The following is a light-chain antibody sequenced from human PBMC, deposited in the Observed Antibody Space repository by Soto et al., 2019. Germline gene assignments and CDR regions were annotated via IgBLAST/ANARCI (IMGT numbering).Light chain of an antibody. Sequence: EIVMAQSPGTLSLSPGERATLSCRASQSVSSNHLAWFQQKSGQAPRLLIYGASSRDTGIPDRFSGSGSGTDFTLTISSLEPEDFAVYYCQQYGSAPGTFGQGTKLEI. J-gene: IGKJ2*01. V-gene: IGKV3-20*01. CDR2: GAS. CDR3: QQYGSAPGT. CDR1: QSVSSNH.